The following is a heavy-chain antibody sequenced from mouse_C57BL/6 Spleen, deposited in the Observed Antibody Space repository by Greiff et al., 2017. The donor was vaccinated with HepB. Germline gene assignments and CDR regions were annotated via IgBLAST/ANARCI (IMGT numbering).Heavy chain of an antibody. Sequence: VQLVESGAELVRPGTSVKVSCKASGYAFTNYLIEWVKQRPGQGLEWIGVINPGSGGTNYNEKFKGKATLTADKSSSTAYMQLSSLTSEDSAVYFCARHGNYVDYAMDYWGQGTSVTVSS. D-gene: IGHD2-1*01. J-gene: IGHJ4*01. CDR3: ARHGNYVDYAMDY. CDR2: INPGSGGT. CDR1: GYAFTNYL. V-gene: IGHV1-54*01.